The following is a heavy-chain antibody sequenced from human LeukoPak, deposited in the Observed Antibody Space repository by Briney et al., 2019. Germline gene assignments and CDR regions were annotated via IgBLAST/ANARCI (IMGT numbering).Heavy chain of an antibody. J-gene: IGHJ4*02. CDR1: GYRFTSYD. D-gene: IGHD3-3*01. CDR3: ARDQKSGLEVLWRY. V-gene: IGHV1-18*04. Sequence: GASVKVSCRASGYRFTSYDISWVRQAPGQGLQWMGVISTYTGNTNYAQSFQDRVTMTTDTSTSTVYMGLRSLTSDDTAVYYCARDQKSGLEVLWRYWGQGTLVTVSS. CDR2: ISTYTGNT.